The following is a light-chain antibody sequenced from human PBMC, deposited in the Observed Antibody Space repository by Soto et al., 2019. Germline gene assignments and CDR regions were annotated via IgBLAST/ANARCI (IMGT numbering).Light chain of an antibody. CDR3: KQNNSYPLT. Sequence: DIQMSESPSTVSASVGDRGTITCRASKSISSWLAWYQQKPGKAPKLLIYDASSLESGVPSRFSGSGSGTEFTLTISSLQPDDFPTYYCKQNNSYPLTFGGGTRWIS. CDR2: DAS. CDR1: KSISSW. V-gene: IGKV1-5*01. J-gene: IGKJ4*01.